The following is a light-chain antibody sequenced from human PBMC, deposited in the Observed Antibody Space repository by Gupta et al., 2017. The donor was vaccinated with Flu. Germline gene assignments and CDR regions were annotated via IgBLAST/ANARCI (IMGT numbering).Light chain of an antibody. J-gene: IGKJ1*01. CDR1: QNIGGA. CDR2: YTS. Sequence: EIVLTQSPDFQSVTPKEKVTITCRASQNIGGALHWYRQKPDQSPELLIRYTSQSGSGVPSRFSGSGSGTDFTLTINGLEAEDAATYCCQQSSILPGTFGQGTKVEIK. V-gene: IGKV6-21*01. CDR3: QQSSILPGT.